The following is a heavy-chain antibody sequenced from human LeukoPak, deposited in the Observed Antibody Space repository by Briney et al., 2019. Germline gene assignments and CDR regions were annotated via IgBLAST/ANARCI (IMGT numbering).Heavy chain of an antibody. D-gene: IGHD3-3*01. Sequence: GGSLRLSCAASGFTFSSYWMSWVRLAPGKGLEWVANIKQDGSEKYYVDSVKGRFTISRDNAKNSLYLQMNSLRAEDTAVYYCARASGYYDFWSGYYRDYWGQGTLVTVSS. CDR3: ARASGYYDFWSGYYRDY. CDR2: IKQDGSEK. J-gene: IGHJ4*02. V-gene: IGHV3-7*01. CDR1: GFTFSSYW.